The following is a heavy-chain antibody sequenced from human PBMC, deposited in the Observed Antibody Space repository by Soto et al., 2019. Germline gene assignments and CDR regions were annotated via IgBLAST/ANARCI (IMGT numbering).Heavy chain of an antibody. D-gene: IGHD1-26*01. CDR1: GGTFSSYA. CDR2: IIPIFGTA. J-gene: IGHJ5*02. CDR3: ARDSRWELLSWFDP. V-gene: IGHV1-69*06. Sequence: ASVKVSCKASGGTFSSYAISWVRQAPGQGLEWMGGIIPIFGTANYAQKFQGRVTITADKSTSTAYMELSSLRSDDTAVYYCARDSRWELLSWFDPWGQGTLVTVSS.